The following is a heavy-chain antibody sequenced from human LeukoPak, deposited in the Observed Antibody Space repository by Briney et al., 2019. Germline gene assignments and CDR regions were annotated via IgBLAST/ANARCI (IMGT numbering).Heavy chain of an antibody. J-gene: IGHJ4*02. CDR2: ISGSGGNT. CDR3: AKRSAYYFDY. Sequence: GGSLRLSCAASGFTFSSSAMSWVRQAPGKGLEWVSSISGSGGNTYYADSAKGQFTISRDNSKNTLYLQMNSPRAEDTAVYYCAKRSAYYFDYWGQGTLVTVSS. V-gene: IGHV3-23*01. CDR1: GFTFSSSA.